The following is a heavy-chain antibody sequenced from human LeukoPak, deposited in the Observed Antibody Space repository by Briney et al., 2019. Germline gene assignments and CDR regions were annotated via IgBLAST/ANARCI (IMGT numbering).Heavy chain of an antibody. V-gene: IGHV1-58*02. J-gene: IGHJ6*02. CDR3: AASSPITIFGVFGMDV. CDR2: IVVGSGNT. CDR1: GFTFTSSA. D-gene: IGHD3-3*01. Sequence: TSVKVSCKASGFTFTSSAMQWVRQARGQRLEWIGWIVVGSGNTNYAQKFQERVTITRDMSTSTAYMELSSLRSEDTAGSYRAASSPITIFGVFGMDVWGQGTTVTVSS.